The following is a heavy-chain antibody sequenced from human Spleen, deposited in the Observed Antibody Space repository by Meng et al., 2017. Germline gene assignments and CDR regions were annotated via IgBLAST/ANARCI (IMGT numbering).Heavy chain of an antibody. Sequence: QVQLGQVWAEVKKPWASVKFSCKPSGYNFPDYYIHWMRRAPGQGLEWMGRINPKNGDTLYAQKFQARVTMTGDTSISTAYMELSGLRSDDTAMYYCARDEDISAAGKLFGDYWGQGTLVTVSS. D-gene: IGHD6-25*01. V-gene: IGHV1-2*06. CDR2: INPKNGDT. CDR3: ARDEDISAAGKLFGDY. CDR1: GYNFPDYY. J-gene: IGHJ4*02.